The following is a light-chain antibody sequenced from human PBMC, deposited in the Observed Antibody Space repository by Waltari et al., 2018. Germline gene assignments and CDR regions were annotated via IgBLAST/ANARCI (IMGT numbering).Light chain of an antibody. J-gene: IGKJ3*01. V-gene: IGKV3-15*01. CDR3: QHYDNWPPFT. CDR2: GAS. Sequence: DIVMTQSPATLSVSPGERATLSCRASQSVSSNLAWYQQKPGQAPRLLIYGASTRATGITARFSGSGSGTEFTLTINSLQSEDFAVYYCQHYDNWPPFTFGPGTKVDIK. CDR1: QSVSSN.